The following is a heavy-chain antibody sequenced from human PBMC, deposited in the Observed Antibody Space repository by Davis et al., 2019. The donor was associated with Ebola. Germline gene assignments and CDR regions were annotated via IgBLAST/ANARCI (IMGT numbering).Heavy chain of an antibody. Sequence: GESLKISCATSGFTVNSNYMSWVRQAPGKGLEWVSFISGSATTVSYADSVRGRFTISRDNAKNSLYLQMHSLRADDTAVYYCAKTVGWLQQTGEEYFQNWGQGTLVTVSS. CDR1: GFTVNSNY. CDR3: AKTVGWLQQTGEEYFQN. V-gene: IGHV3-11*01. D-gene: IGHD5-24*01. CDR2: ISGSATTV. J-gene: IGHJ1*01.